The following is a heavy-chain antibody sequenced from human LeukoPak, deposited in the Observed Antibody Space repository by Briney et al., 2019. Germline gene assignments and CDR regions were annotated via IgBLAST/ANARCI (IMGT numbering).Heavy chain of an antibody. CDR2: INPSGGST. CDR3: ARDDILAHVPAAIF. CDR1: GGTFSSYA. J-gene: IGHJ4*02. D-gene: IGHD2-2*02. V-gene: IGHV1-46*01. Sequence: ASVKVSCKASGGTFSSYAISWVRQAPGQGLEWMGIINPSGGSTSYAQKFQGRVTMTRDTSTSTVYMELSSLRSEDTAVYYCARDDILAHVPAAIFWGQGTLVTVSS.